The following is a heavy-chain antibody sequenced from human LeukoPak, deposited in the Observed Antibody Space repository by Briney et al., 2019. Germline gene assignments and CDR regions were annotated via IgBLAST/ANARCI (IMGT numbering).Heavy chain of an antibody. CDR1: GYTFTSYY. Sequence: ASVKDSCKASGYTFTSYYMHWVRQAPEQGLEWMGIINPSGGSTSYAQKFQGRVTMTRDTSTSTVYMELSSLRSEDTAVYYCARDPRSGSGYSPFDYWGQGTLVTVSS. J-gene: IGHJ4*02. V-gene: IGHV1-46*01. CDR2: INPSGGST. D-gene: IGHD3-22*01. CDR3: ARDPRSGSGYSPFDY.